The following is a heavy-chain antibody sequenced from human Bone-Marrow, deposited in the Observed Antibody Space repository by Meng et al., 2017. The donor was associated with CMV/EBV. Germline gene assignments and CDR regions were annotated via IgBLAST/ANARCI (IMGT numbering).Heavy chain of an antibody. D-gene: IGHD2-15*01. V-gene: IGHV1-69*02. CDR2: TIPILGLA. CDR3: ATHRYCSGGSCYSHYFDY. CDR1: TLGSKS. J-gene: IGHJ4*02. Sequence: TLGSKSVSWVRQGPGQGLEWMGGTIPILGLANYAQKFQGRVTITADKSTSTAYMELSSLRSEDTAVYYCATHRYCSGGSCYSHYFDYWGQGTLVTVSS.